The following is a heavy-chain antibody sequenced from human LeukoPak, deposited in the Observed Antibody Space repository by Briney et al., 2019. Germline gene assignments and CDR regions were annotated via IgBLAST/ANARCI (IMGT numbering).Heavy chain of an antibody. CDR3: ARGPSGWGSLDS. CDR2: INSDGSST. V-gene: IGHV3-74*01. CDR1: GFTFSSYW. J-gene: IGHJ4*02. D-gene: IGHD7-27*01. Sequence: GGSLRLSCAASGFTFSSYWMHWVRQAPGKGLAWFSRINSDGSSTNYADSVRGRFTISRDNAKNTLYLQVKSLRAEDTAVYYCARGPSGWGSLDSWGQGTLVTVSS.